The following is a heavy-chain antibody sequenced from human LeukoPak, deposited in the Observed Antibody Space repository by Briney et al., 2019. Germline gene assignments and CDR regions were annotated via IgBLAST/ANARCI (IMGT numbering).Heavy chain of an antibody. V-gene: IGHV3-23*01. CDR1: GFTFSSYA. CDR3: AKRERYYYYMDV. J-gene: IGHJ6*03. D-gene: IGHD5-24*01. Sequence: TGGSLRLSCAASGFTFSSYAMSWVRQAPGKGLEWVSAISGSGGSTYYADSVKGRFTISRDNSMNTLCLQMNSLRAEDTAVYYCAKRERYYYYMDVWGKGTTVTVSS. CDR2: ISGSGGST.